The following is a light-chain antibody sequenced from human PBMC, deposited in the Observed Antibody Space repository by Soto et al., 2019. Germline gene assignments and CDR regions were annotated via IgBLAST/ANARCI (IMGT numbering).Light chain of an antibody. CDR3: QKYDSAPPLT. Sequence: DIKMTQSPSSLSASVGDRVTITCRASHDITNYLVWYQQKPGKVPKLLIYAASTLQSGVPSRFSGSGSGTDFTLTISSLQPEDVATYYCQKYDSAPPLTFGGGTKVEIK. CDR1: HDITNY. V-gene: IGKV1-27*01. CDR2: AAS. J-gene: IGKJ4*01.